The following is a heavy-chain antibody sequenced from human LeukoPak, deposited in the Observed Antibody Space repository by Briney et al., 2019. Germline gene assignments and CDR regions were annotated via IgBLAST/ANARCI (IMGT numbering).Heavy chain of an antibody. Sequence: SETLSLTCTVSGGSISSYYWSWIGQPPGKGLEWIGYIYYSGSTNYNPSLKSRVTISVDTSKNQFSLKLSSVTAADTAVYYCARDLEAVTPGYGMDVWGQGTTVTVSS. CDR2: IYYSGST. CDR3: ARDLEAVTPGYGMDV. D-gene: IGHD4-11*01. J-gene: IGHJ6*02. V-gene: IGHV4-59*01. CDR1: GGSISSYY.